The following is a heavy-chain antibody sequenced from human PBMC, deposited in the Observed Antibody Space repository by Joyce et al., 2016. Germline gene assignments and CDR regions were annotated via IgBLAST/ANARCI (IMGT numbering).Heavy chain of an antibody. Sequence: QVQLVQSGPEVKKPGASVKVSCKTSGYTFTGHYLHWVRQAPGQGLELLGWSRPDSGDTNYAQKFQGRITLTRDTSITTAYMELRWLRSDDTAAYYCARGGSKWVNWFDPWGQGTLVTV. J-gene: IGHJ5*02. D-gene: IGHD1-26*01. CDR1: GYTFTGHY. V-gene: IGHV1-2*02. CDR3: ARGGSKWVNWFDP. CDR2: SRPDSGDT.